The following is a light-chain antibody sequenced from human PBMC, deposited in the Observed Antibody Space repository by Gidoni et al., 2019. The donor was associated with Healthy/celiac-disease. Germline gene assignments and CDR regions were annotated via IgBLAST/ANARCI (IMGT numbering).Light chain of an antibody. CDR1: SGHSSYA. CDR3: QTWGTGIPYV. J-gene: IGLJ1*01. Sequence: QLVLTQSPSASASLGPSVKLTCTLSSGHSSYAIAWHQQQPEKGPRYLMKLNSDGSHSKGDGIPDRFSGSSSGAERYLTISSLQSEDEADYYCQTWGTGIPYVFGTGTKVTVL. V-gene: IGLV4-69*01. CDR2: LNSDGSH.